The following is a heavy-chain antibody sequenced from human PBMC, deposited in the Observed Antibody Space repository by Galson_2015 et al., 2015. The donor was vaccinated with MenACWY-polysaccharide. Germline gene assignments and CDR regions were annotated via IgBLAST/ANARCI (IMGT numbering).Heavy chain of an antibody. D-gene: IGHD3-9*01. CDR3: AKGNKGPLYYDILTGYDAFDI. CDR1: GFTFSSYG. V-gene: IGHV3-30*18. CDR2: ISYDGSNK. J-gene: IGHJ3*02. Sequence: SLRLSCAASGFTFSSYGMHWVRQAPGKGLEWVAVISYDGSNKYYADSVKGRFTISGDNSKNTLYLQMNSLRAEDTAVYYCAKGNKGPLYYDILTGYDAFDIWGQGTMVTVSS.